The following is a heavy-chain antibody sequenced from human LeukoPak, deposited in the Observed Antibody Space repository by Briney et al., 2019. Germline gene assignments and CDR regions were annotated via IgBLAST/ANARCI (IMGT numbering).Heavy chain of an antibody. CDR3: ARARFLDPRFDY. V-gene: IGHV4-59*01. D-gene: IGHD3/OR15-3a*01. CDR1: GGSISSYY. CDR2: IYYSGST. Sequence: SETLSLTCTVSGGSISSYYWSWIRQPPGKGLEWIGYIYYSGSTNYNPSLKSRVTISVDTSKNQFSLKLSSVTAADTAVYYCARARFLDPRFDYWGQGTLVTVSS. J-gene: IGHJ4*02.